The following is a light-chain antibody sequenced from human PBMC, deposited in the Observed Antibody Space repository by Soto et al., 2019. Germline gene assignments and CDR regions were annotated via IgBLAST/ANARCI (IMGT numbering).Light chain of an antibody. J-gene: IGKJ1*01. Sequence: EIVMTQSPATLSVSPGDRTTLSRRASQSVSSNLAWYQQKPGQAPSLLIYGASIRATGIPARFSGSGSGTEFTLTISSLQSEGFAVYYCQQYNNWPRTFGQGTKVEVK. V-gene: IGKV3D-15*01. CDR1: QSVSSN. CDR2: GAS. CDR3: QQYNNWPRT.